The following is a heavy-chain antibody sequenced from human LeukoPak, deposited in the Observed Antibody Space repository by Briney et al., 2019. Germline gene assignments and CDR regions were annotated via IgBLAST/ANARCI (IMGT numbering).Heavy chain of an antibody. CDR3: AKSGGTSSSGLGY. J-gene: IGHJ4*02. D-gene: IGHD6-13*01. CDR1: GFTFSNYG. CDR2: ISYDGSNK. V-gene: IGHV3-30*18. Sequence: GGSLRLSCAASGFTFSNYGMHWVRQAPGKGLEWVAVISYDGSNKYYADSVKGRFTISRDNSKNTLYLQMNSLRAEDTAVYYCAKSGGTSSSGLGYWGQGTLVTVSS.